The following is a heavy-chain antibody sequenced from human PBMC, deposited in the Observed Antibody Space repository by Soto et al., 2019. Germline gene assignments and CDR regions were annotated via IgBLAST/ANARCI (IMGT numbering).Heavy chain of an antibody. V-gene: IGHV3-23*01. D-gene: IGHD1-26*01. J-gene: IGHJ4*02. CDR2: ISGRGDST. Sequence: EVQLLESGGGLVQPGGSLRLSCAASGFTFSTYAMSWVRQAPGKGLEWVSAISGRGDSTYYADSVKGRFTISRDNSKNSLYLQMNSLRAEDTAVYYWARRGSGSYYDYWGQGTLVTVSS. CDR3: ARRGSGSYYDY. CDR1: GFTFSTYA.